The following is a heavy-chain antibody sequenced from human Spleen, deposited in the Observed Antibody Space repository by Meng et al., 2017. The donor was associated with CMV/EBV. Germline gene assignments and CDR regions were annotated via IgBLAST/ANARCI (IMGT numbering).Heavy chain of an antibody. CDR1: GYSFTGYF. D-gene: IGHD3-10*01. CDR3: ARAPLSGFDY. V-gene: IGHV1-2*02. Sequence: VSCKASGYSFTGYFIHWVRQAPGQGLEWMGWINPSNGVTNFVREFQGRVTLTRDTSITTTYMELSGLRSDDTAVYYCARAPLSGFDYWGQGTLVTVPQ. CDR2: INPSNGVT. J-gene: IGHJ4*02.